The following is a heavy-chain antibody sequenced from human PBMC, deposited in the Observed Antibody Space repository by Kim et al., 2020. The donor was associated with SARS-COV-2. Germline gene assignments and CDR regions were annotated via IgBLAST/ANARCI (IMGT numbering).Heavy chain of an antibody. D-gene: IGHD1-26*01. Sequence: TDYNPSLRILLPISIDTSNNQFSLNLTSVTAADTAVYYCASDVAGVGWFDPWGQGTLVTVSS. J-gene: IGHJ5*02. V-gene: IGHV4-59*01. CDR2: T. CDR3: ASDVAGVGWFDP.